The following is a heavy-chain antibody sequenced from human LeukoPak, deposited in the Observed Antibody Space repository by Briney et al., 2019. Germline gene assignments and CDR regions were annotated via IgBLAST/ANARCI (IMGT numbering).Heavy chain of an antibody. CDR2: ISTSGGST. Sequence: PGGSLRLSCAAAGFSFSSFAMSWVRQAQGKELEWVSGISTSGGSTYYADSVKGRFTISRDNSKNTLYVQMSSLRAEDTAEYYCAKSRGAINDVFDIWGQGTMVTVSA. CDR1: GFSFSSFA. J-gene: IGHJ3*02. V-gene: IGHV3-23*01. CDR3: AKSRGAINDVFDI. D-gene: IGHD3-22*01.